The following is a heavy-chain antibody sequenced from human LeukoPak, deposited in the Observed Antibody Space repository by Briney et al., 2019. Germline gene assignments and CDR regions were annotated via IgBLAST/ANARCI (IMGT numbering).Heavy chain of an antibody. CDR1: GFTFGDYA. Sequence: GGSLRLSCTASGFTFGDYAMSWVRQAPGKGLEWVGFIRSKAYGGTTEYAASVKGRFTISRDDSKSIAYLQMNSLKTEDTAVYYCTRAESENDAFDIWGQGTMVTVSS. D-gene: IGHD1-14*01. V-gene: IGHV3-49*04. CDR2: IRSKAYGGTT. CDR3: TRAESENDAFDI. J-gene: IGHJ3*02.